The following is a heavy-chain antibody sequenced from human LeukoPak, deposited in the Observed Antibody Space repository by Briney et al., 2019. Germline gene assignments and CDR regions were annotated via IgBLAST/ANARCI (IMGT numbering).Heavy chain of an antibody. CDR3: ARIVVVPATINSRYHNNWFDP. CDR2: MNPNSGNP. D-gene: IGHD2-2*02. V-gene: IGHV1-8*01. J-gene: IGHJ5*02. CDR1: GYTFTSYD. Sequence: GASVKLSCKASGYTFTSYDINWVRQATGQGLELKGWMNPNSGNPGYAQKLQRTVPMTRNTYISTPYMELSSLRSEDTAVYDRARIVVVPATINSRYHNNWFDPWGERTLVTVSS.